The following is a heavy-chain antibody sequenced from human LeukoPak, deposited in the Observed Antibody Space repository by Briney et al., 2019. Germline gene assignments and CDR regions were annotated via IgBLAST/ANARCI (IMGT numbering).Heavy chain of an antibody. CDR3: ARIRAGGFDY. V-gene: IGHV3-74*01. CDR2: INSDGSTI. D-gene: IGHD2-8*02. CDR1: GFTLSSYW. J-gene: IGHJ4*02. Sequence: PGGSLRLSCVASGFTLSSYWMHWVRQAPGKGLVWVSRINSDGSTITYADSVKGRFTISRDNAKNTLYLQMNSLRAEDTAVYHCARIRAGGFDYWGQGTLVTVSS.